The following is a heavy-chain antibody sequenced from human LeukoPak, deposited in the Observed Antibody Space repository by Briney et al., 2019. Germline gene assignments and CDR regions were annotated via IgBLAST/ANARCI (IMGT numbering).Heavy chain of an antibody. CDR3: AKVRYCSGVNCYPDDN. D-gene: IGHD2-15*01. CDR1: GFTFSDYS. J-gene: IGHJ4*02. Sequence: PGGSLRLSCAASGFTFSDYSMHWVRQAPGKGLNWEAFIRYDGNNKYYADSVKGRFTISRDNSKNMLYLETNSLSTEDTAVYYCAKVRYCSGVNCYPDDNWGQGTLVTVSS. CDR2: IRYDGNNK. V-gene: IGHV3-30*02.